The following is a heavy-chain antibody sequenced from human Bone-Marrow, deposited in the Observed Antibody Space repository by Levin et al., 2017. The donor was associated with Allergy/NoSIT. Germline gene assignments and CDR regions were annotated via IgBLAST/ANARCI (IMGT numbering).Heavy chain of an antibody. V-gene: IGHV3-33*01. D-gene: IGHD3-10*01. J-gene: IGHJ4*02. CDR2: IAYDGGHK. Sequence: GGSLRLSCAASGFTFSAFGMHWVRQAPGRGLEWVAVIAYDGGHKFYADSVKGRFTISRDNSKNTHYLQMNSVRAEDTAVYDCTRERGEGGHFYFDYWGQGILVTVSS. CDR1: GFTFSAFG. CDR3: TRERGEGGHFYFDY.